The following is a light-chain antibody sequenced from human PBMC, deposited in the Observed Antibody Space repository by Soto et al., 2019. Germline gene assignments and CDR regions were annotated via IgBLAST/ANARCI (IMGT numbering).Light chain of an antibody. V-gene: IGLV1-40*01. CDR2: GNT. CDR1: SSNIGAGYD. CDR3: QSHDSSLNSWV. Sequence: QSVLTQPPSMSGAPGQRVTISCTGSSSNIGAGYDVHWYQHLPGTAPKLLIYGNTNRPSGVPDRFSGSKSGTSASLAITGLQXXXXXDYYCQSHDSSLNSWVFGGGTKL. J-gene: IGLJ3*02.